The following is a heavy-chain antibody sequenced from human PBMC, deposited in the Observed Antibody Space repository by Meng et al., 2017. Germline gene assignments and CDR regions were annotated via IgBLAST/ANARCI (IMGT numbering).Heavy chain of an antibody. CDR2: IIPIFGTA. Sequence: QFVRCVAEVKKPVATVSVSCKASGLSVISYAFSGVRQAAVQGLVWMGLIIPIFGTANYAQKFQGRVTITADKATSTAYMELSSLRSEDTAVYYCASLTGWFDPWGQRTLVTVSS. D-gene: IGHD3-10*01. J-gene: IGHJ5*02. CDR1: GLSVISYA. CDR3: ASLTGWFDP. V-gene: IGHV1-69*06.